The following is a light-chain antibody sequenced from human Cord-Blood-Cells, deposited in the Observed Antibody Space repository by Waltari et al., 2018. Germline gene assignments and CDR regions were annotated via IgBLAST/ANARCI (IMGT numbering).Light chain of an antibody. J-gene: IGLJ1*01. CDR3: NSRDSSGNHLV. CDR2: GKN. Sequence: SSDLPQHPALSVALGQTDRTTRPGTSPRSDSASWYQQKPGQAPVLVIYGKNHRPSGIPDRFSGSSSGNTASLTITGAQAEDEADYYCNSRDSSGNHLVFGTGTKVTVL. V-gene: IGLV3-19*01. CDR1: SPRSDS.